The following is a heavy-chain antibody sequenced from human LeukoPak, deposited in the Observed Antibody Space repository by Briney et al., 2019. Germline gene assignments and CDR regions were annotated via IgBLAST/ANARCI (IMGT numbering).Heavy chain of an antibody. CDR1: GYSFTSYW. CDR3: ARPSDRGGDCYGAFDI. CDR2: IYPGDSDT. V-gene: IGHV5-51*01. D-gene: IGHD2-21*01. J-gene: IGHJ3*02. Sequence: GESLKISCKGSGYSFTSYWIGWVRQMPGKGLEWMGIIYPGDSDTRYSPSFQGQVTISADKSISTAYLQWSSLKASDTAMYYCARPSDRGGDCYGAFDIWGQGTMVTVSS.